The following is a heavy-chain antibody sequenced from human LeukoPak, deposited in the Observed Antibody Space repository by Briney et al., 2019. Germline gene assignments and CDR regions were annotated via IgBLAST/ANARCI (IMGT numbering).Heavy chain of an antibody. J-gene: IGHJ4*02. Sequence: PGGSLRLSCAASGFTFSNYWMHWVRQAPGKGLVWVSRINSDGSSITYADSVKGRFTISRDNAKNTLYLQMNSLRVEDTAVYYCAREGRVSAYDFDCWGQGTLVTVSS. V-gene: IGHV3-74*03. CDR3: AREGRVSAYDFDC. D-gene: IGHD5-12*01. CDR1: GFTFSNYW. CDR2: INSDGSSI.